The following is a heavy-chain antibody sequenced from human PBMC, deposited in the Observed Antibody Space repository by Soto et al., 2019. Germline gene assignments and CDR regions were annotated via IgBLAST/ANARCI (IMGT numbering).Heavy chain of an antibody. Sequence: ASVKVSCKASGYTFTSLAINWVRQAPGQRLEWMGWINAGNGNTKYSQNFQGRVTITRDTSASTAYMELSSLRSEDTAVYYCARDYGYCSSTTCYINYFDYWGQGTLVTVSS. CDR1: GYTFTSLA. CDR2: INAGNGNT. D-gene: IGHD2-2*02. CDR3: ARDYGYCSSTTCYINYFDY. J-gene: IGHJ4*02. V-gene: IGHV1-3*01.